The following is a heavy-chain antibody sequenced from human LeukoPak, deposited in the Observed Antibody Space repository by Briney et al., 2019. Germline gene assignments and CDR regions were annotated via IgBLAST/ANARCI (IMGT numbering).Heavy chain of an antibody. CDR1: GFTFTSFW. CDR3: ARDAGRREDI. CDR2: IKQGGVEK. V-gene: IGHV3-7*01. J-gene: IGHJ3*02. D-gene: IGHD1-1*01. Sequence: GVSLRLSCATSGFTFTSFWFTWARQAPGKGLEWVASIKQGGVEKHYVDSVEGRFTISRDNAKNSLFLQMNSLRAEDTALYYCARDAGRREDIWGQGTMVTVSS.